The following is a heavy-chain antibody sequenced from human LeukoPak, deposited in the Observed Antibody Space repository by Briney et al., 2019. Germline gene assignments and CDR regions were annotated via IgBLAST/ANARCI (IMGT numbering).Heavy chain of an antibody. CDR3: ARDGLRFLEWLPLDNYYYYGMDV. CDR1: GYTFTSYG. V-gene: IGHV1-18*01. CDR2: ISAYNGNT. Sequence: ASVKVSCKASGYTFTSYGISWVRQAPGQGLEWMGWISAYNGNTNYAQKLQGRVTMTTDTSTSTAYMELRSLRSDDTAVYYCARDGLRFLEWLPLDNYYYYGMDVWGQGTTVTVSS. D-gene: IGHD3-3*01. J-gene: IGHJ6*02.